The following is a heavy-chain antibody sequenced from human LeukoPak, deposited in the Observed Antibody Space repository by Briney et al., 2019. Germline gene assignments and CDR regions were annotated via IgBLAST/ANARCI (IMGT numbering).Heavy chain of an antibody. CDR1: GFTFSSYG. CDR3: AKDFRQYYYDSSGLPGY. Sequence: GGSLRLSCAASGFTFSSYGMHWVRQAPGKGLEWVAFIRHDGSNKYYADFVKGRFTISRDNSKNTLYLQMNSLRAGDTAVYYCAKDFRQYYYDSSGLPGYWGQGTLVTVSS. V-gene: IGHV3-30*02. D-gene: IGHD3-22*01. J-gene: IGHJ4*02. CDR2: IRHDGSNK.